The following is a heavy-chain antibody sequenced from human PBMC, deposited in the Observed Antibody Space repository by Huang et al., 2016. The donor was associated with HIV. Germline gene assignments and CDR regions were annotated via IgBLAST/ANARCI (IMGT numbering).Heavy chain of an antibody. D-gene: IGHD3-9*01. CDR3: ARGGIYYDVLTGRHYYYNGLDV. CDR2: IKQDGSEK. V-gene: IGHV3-7*01. J-gene: IGHJ6*02. Sequence: EVHLVESGGDLVQPGGSLRLSCVASGFNFSAYWMSWVRQVAGKGLGWVAKIKQDGSEKNYEEFVKGRITISRDNAKNSVYLQLTSLRAEDTAVYYCARGGIYYDVLTGRHYYYNGLDVWGQGTTVTVSS. CDR1: GFNFSAYW.